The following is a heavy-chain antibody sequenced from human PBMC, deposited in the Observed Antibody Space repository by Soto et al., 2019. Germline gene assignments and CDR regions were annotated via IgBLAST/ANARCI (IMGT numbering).Heavy chain of an antibody. J-gene: IGHJ3*02. CDR2: INHSGST. D-gene: IGHD2-15*01. Sequence: QVQLQQWGAGLLKPSETLSLTCAVYGGSFSGYYWSWIRQPPGKGLEWIGEINHSGSTNYNPSLKSRVTISVDTSKNQFSLKLSSVTAADTAVYYCARGVVPAAEKGNAFDIWGQGTMVTVSS. CDR1: GGSFSGYY. CDR3: ARGVVPAAEKGNAFDI. V-gene: IGHV4-34*02.